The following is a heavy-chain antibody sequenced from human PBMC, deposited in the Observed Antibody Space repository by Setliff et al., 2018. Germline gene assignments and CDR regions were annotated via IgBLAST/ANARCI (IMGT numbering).Heavy chain of an antibody. Sequence: PSETLSLTCSVSGGSINRDYWSWIRQPPGKGLEWIGYIHYSGNTNYNPSLKSRVTISVDTSKNQFSLRLSSVTAADTAVYYCAMYQPKKFDYWGQGTLVTVSS. CDR3: AMYQPKKFDY. D-gene: IGHD2-2*01. CDR2: IHYSGNT. V-gene: IGHV4-59*08. J-gene: IGHJ4*02. CDR1: GGSINRDY.